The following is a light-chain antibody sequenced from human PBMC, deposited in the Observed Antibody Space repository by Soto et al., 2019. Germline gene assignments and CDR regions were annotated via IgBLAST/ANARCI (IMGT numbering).Light chain of an antibody. V-gene: IGKV3-20*01. Sequence: EIVLTQSPGILSLSPGERASLSCGASQSISSSFLAWYQQKPGQAPRLLIYGASNRATGIPDRFSGSGSGTDFTLTISRLEPVDFAVYYCQLYATTPPITFGGGTKVDIK. CDR3: QLYATTPPIT. J-gene: IGKJ4*01. CDR2: GAS. CDR1: QSISSSF.